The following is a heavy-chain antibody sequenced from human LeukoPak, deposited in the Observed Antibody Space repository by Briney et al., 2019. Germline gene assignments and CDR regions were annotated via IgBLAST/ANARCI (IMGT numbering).Heavy chain of an antibody. V-gene: IGHV3-30*02. J-gene: IGHJ4*02. Sequence: GGSLRLSCAASGFIFSDYGMHWVRQAPGKGLEWVTFIRYDGGNKYYADSVKGRFTISRDNSKNIVYLRMNSLSSEDTAVYYCAKEGTASKPSDLDYWGQGTLVTVSS. D-gene: IGHD1/OR15-1a*01. CDR3: AKEGTASKPSDLDY. CDR1: GFIFSDYG. CDR2: IRYDGGNK.